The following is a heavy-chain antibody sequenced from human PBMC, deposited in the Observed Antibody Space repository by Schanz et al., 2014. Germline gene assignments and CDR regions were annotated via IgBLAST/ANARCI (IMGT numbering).Heavy chain of an antibody. J-gene: IGHJ6*02. Sequence: VQLVESGGGLVKPGGSLRLSCAASGFTFSSYGMHWVRQAPGKGLEWVSYISSSGSYTNYADSVKGRFTTSRDNGKKSMYLQMNSLRSDDAAVYYCARAQGVIRLYYGVDVWGQGTTVTVSS. D-gene: IGHD3-10*01. CDR1: GFTFSSYG. CDR3: ARAQGVIRLYYGVDV. CDR2: ISSSGSYT. V-gene: IGHV3-21*05.